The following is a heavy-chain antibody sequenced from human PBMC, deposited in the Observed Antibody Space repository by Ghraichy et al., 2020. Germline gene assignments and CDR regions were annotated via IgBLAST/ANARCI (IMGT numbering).Heavy chain of an antibody. D-gene: IGHD2-15*01. Sequence: GESLNISCAASGFTFSSYAMSWVRQAPGKGLEWVSAISDSGGRTFYADSVKGRFTISRDNSKNSLYLQMNSLRAEDTAVYYCARDPGYCSGGRCYLEQFDCWGQGTRVTVSS. CDR2: ISDSGGRT. CDR1: GFTFSSYA. V-gene: IGHV3-23*01. CDR3: ARDPGYCSGGRCYLEQFDC. J-gene: IGHJ4*02.